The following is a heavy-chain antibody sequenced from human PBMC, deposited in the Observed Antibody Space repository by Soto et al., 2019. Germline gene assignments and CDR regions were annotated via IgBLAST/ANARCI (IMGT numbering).Heavy chain of an antibody. J-gene: IGHJ4*02. V-gene: IGHV3-23*01. D-gene: IGHD3-9*01. CDR3: AKVLIVLRYFDWLTFDY. CDR1: GFTFSSYA. Sequence: GGSLRLSCAASGFTFSSYAMSWVRQAPGKGLEWVSAISGSGGSTYYADSVKGRFTISRDNSKNTLYLQMNSLRAEDTAVYYCAKVLIVLRYFDWLTFDYWGQGTLVTVSS. CDR2: ISGSGGST.